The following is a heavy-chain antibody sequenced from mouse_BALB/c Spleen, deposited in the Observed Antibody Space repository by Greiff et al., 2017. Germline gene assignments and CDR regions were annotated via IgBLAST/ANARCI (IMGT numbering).Heavy chain of an antibody. J-gene: IGHJ3*01. CDR1: GYTLTSYV. Sequence: VQLQQSGPELVKPGASVKMSCKASGYTLTSYVMHWVKQKPGQGLEWIGYINPYNDGTKYNEKFKGMAILTSDKSSSTAYMELSSLTSEDSAVYYCARPFTTAAWFAYWGQGTLVTVSA. D-gene: IGHD1-2*01. CDR2: INPYNDGT. V-gene: IGHV1-14*01. CDR3: ARPFTTAAWFAY.